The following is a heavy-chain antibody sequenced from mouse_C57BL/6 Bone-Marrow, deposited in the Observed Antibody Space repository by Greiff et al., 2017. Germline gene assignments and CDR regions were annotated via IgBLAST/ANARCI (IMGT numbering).Heavy chain of an antibody. Sequence: QVQLQQSGPELVKPGASVKISCKASGYAFSSSWMNWVQQRPGKGLEWIGRIYPGDGDTNYNGKFKGTATLTADKSSSTAYMQLSSLASEDAAVYFCARDGSSYVYAMDYWGQGTSVTVSS. CDR3: ARDGSSYVYAMDY. V-gene: IGHV1-82*01. D-gene: IGHD1-1*01. CDR2: IYPGDGDT. J-gene: IGHJ4*01. CDR1: GYAFSSSW.